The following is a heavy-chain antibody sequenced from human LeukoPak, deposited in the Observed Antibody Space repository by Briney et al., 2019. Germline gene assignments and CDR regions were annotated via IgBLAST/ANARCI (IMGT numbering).Heavy chain of an antibody. D-gene: IGHD3-10*01. CDR3: ARVGYYYGSGSYPFDY. J-gene: IGHJ4*02. CDR2: IYYSGTT. CDR1: GGSISRYY. Sequence: SETLSLTCSVSGGSISRYYWSWIRQPPGKGLEWIGYIYYSGTTNYNPSLKSRVTISVDSSKNQFSLNLASVTAADTAVYYCARVGYYYGSGSYPFDYWGQGTLVTVSS. V-gene: IGHV4-59*01.